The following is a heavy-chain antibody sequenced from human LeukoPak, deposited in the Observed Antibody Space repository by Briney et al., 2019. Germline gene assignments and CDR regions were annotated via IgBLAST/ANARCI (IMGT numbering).Heavy chain of an antibody. CDR1: GYSISSGYY. CDR3: ARGWQWLVLNYFDY. V-gene: IGHV4-38-2*02. Sequence: SETLSLTCTVSGYSISSGYYWGWIRQPPGKGLEWIGYIYHSGSTYYNPSLKSRVTISVDTSKNQFSLKLSSVTAADTAVYYCARGWQWLVLNYFDYWGQGTLVTVSS. D-gene: IGHD6-19*01. J-gene: IGHJ4*02. CDR2: IYHSGST.